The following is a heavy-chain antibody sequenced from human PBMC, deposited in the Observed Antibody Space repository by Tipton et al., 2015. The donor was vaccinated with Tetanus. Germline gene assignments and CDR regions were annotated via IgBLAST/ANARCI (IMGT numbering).Heavy chain of an antibody. Sequence: GSLRLSCAASGFTFSSYSMNWVRQAPGKGLEWVSSISSSSSYIYYADSVKGRFTISRDNAKNSLYLQMNSLRDEDTAVYYCARSRESSGWVPDYWGQGTLVTVSS. V-gene: IGHV3-21*01. CDR2: ISSSSSYI. CDR1: GFTFSSYS. J-gene: IGHJ4*02. CDR3: ARSRESSGWVPDY. D-gene: IGHD6-19*01.